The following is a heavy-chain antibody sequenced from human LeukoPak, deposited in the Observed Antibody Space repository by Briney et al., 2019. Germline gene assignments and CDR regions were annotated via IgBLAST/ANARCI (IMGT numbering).Heavy chain of an antibody. J-gene: IGHJ4*02. CDR1: GVSISSSNSY. Sequence: SETLSLTCTVSGVSISSSNSYWGWIRQPPGTGMEWLGSIYYSGNKYYNASRKSQFSISIDTSKNQFSLRLTSVTAADTAVYYCARQTGSGLFILQGGQGTLVTVSS. V-gene: IGHV4-39*01. CDR3: ARQTGSGLFILQ. D-gene: IGHD3/OR15-3a*01. CDR2: IYYSGNK.